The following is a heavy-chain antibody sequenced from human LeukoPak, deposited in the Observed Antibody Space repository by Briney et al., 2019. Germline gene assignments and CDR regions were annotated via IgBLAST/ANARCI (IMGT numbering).Heavy chain of an antibody. V-gene: IGHV3-21*01. CDR3: ARKRIPGEDCRGGSCSPYYFDY. CDR1: GFTFSSYS. D-gene: IGHD2-15*01. J-gene: IGHJ4*02. CDR2: ISSSSSYI. Sequence: GGSLRLSCAASGFTFSSYSMNWVRQAPGKGLEWVSSISSSSSYIYYADSVKGRFTISRDNAKNSLYLQMNSLRAEDTAVYYCARKRIPGEDCRGGSCSPYYFDYWGQGTLVTVSS.